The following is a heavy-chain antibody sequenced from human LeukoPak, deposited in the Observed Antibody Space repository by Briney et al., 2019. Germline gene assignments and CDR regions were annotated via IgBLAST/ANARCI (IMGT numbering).Heavy chain of an antibody. D-gene: IGHD3-22*01. CDR3: ARDYYDSSGYRYYYYMDV. CDR1: GFTFSSYW. V-gene: IGHV3-74*01. Sequence: GGSLRLSCAASGFTFSSYWMHWVRQAPGKGLVWVSRINSDGSSTSYADSVKGRFTISRDNAKNTLYLQMNSLRAEDTAVYYCARDYYDSSGYRYYYYMDVWGKGTTVTVSS. J-gene: IGHJ6*03. CDR2: INSDGSST.